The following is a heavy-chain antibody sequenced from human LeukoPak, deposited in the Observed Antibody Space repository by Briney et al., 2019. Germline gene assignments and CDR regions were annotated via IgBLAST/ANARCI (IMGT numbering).Heavy chain of an antibody. V-gene: IGHV4-34*01. Sequence: TSETLSLTCAVYGGSFSGYYWSWIRQPPGKGLEWIGEINHSGSTNYNPSLKSRVTISVDTSKNQFSLKLSSVTAADTAVYYCARGRRLSGARNFDCWGQGTLVTVSS. CDR1: GGSFSGYY. D-gene: IGHD6-25*01. CDR3: ARGRRLSGARNFDC. CDR2: INHSGST. J-gene: IGHJ4*02.